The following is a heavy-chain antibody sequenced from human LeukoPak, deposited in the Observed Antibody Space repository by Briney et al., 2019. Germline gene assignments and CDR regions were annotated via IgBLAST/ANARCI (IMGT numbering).Heavy chain of an antibody. Sequence: PSETLSLTCTVSGGSISTYFWGWIRQPPGKGLEWIGYIYYAGSTYYSSSLKSRVTISMDTSKNQFSLKLISVTPGDAAVYYCARDRSYCSGGSCYPYYFDYWGQGTLVTVSS. CDR1: GGSISTYF. CDR3: ARDRSYCSGGSCYPYYFDY. D-gene: IGHD2-15*01. CDR2: IYYAGST. J-gene: IGHJ4*02. V-gene: IGHV4-59*01.